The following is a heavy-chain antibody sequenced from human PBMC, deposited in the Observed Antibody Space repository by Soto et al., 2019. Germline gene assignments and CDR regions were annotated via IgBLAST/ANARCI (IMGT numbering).Heavy chain of an antibody. V-gene: IGHV1-18*04. D-gene: IGHD2-2*01. CDR2: ISAYNGNT. Sequence: GASVKVSCKASGYTFTSYGISWVRQAPGQGLEWMGWISAYNGNTNYAQKLQGRVTMTTDTSTSTAYMELRSLRSDDTAVYYCARDEASGRVVVPAAIGYWGQGTLVTVSS. J-gene: IGHJ4*02. CDR1: GYTFTSYG. CDR3: ARDEASGRVVVPAAIGY.